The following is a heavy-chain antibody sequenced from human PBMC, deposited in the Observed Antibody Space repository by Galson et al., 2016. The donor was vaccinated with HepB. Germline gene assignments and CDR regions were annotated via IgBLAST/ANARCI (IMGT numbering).Heavy chain of an antibody. CDR1: GYIFTSYY. D-gene: IGHD3-3*01. CDR3: ARGGVGVSYYFDS. CDR2: IKPSGGNT. J-gene: IGHJ4*02. Sequence: SVKVSCKASGYIFTSYYMHWVRQAPGQGLEWMGIIKPSGGNTSYALKFQGRVTMTRDTSTSTVYMEVNSLRSEDTAIYYCARGGVGVSYYFDSWGQGTLVTVSS. V-gene: IGHV1-46*01.